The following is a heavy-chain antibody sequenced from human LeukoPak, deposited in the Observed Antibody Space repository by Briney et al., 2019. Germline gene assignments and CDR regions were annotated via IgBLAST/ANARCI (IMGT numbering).Heavy chain of an antibody. V-gene: IGHV3-30*03. D-gene: IGHD4-23*01. CDR2: ISYHGGDK. J-gene: IGHJ4*02. CDR1: GFTFSSFG. Sequence: GGSLRLSCAASGFTFSSFGMHWVRQAPGKGLEWVAIISYHGGDKNYGDSVKGRFTISRDNSKNTLYLQMNSLRAEDTAVYYCARANGGKVSARTVYWGQGTLVTVSS. CDR3: ARANGGKVSARTVY.